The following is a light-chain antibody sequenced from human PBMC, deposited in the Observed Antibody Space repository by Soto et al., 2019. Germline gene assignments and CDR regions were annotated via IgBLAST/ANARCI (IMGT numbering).Light chain of an antibody. CDR3: QQYGSSPLT. CDR2: GAS. Sequence: EIVLTQSPATLSLSPGERATLSCRASQSVSSYLAWYQQKPGQAPRLLIYGASSRATGIPDRFSGSGSGTDFTLTISRLEPEDFAVYNCQQYGSSPLTFGGGTKVDI. CDR1: QSVSSY. V-gene: IGKV3-20*01. J-gene: IGKJ4*01.